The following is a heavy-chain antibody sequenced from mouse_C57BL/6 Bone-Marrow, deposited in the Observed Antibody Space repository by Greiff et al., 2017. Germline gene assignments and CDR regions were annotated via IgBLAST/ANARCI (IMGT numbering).Heavy chain of an antibody. CDR2: INSDGGST. J-gene: IGHJ1*03. Sequence: EVQLVESGGGLVQPGESLKLSCESTEYEFPSHDMSWVRKTPEKRLELVAAINSDGGSTYYPDTMERRFIIARDNTKKTLYLQMSSLGSEDTALYYCARLSYDYEYFDVWGTGTTVTVSS. CDR1: EYEFPSHD. D-gene: IGHD2-4*01. CDR3: ARLSYDYEYFDV. V-gene: IGHV5-2*01.